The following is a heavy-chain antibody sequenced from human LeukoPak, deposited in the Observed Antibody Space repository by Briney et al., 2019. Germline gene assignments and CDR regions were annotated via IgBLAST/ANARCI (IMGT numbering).Heavy chain of an antibody. D-gene: IGHD6-19*01. CDR2: IYYSGST. Sequence: SETLSLTCTVSGGSISSYYWGWIRQPPGKGLEWIGSIYYSGSTYYNPSLKSRVTISVDTSKNQFSLKLSSVTAADTAVYYCARHKTSMAVAGFDYWGQGTLVTVSS. CDR1: GGSISSYY. CDR3: ARHKTSMAVAGFDY. V-gene: IGHV4-39*07. J-gene: IGHJ4*02.